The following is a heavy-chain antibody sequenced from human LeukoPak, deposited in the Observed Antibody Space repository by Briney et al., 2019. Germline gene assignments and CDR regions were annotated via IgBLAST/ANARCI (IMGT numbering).Heavy chain of an antibody. CDR1: GFTFSSYA. V-gene: IGHV3-23*01. CDR3: AKERSSGLHDAFDI. CDR2: VYGGGDKT. J-gene: IGHJ3*02. D-gene: IGHD6-6*01. Sequence: PGGSLRLSCAASGFTFSSYAMNWVRQAPGKGLEWVSVVYGGGDKTYYADSVKGQFAISRDNSKNTLYLQMNSLRVDDTAVYYCAKERSSGLHDAFDIWGQGTMVTVST.